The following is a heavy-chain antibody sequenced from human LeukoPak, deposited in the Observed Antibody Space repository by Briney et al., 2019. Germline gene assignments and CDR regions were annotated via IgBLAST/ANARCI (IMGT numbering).Heavy chain of an antibody. J-gene: IGHJ4*02. CDR2: ISGSGGST. Sequence: GGSLRLSCAASGFTFSSYAMSWVRQAPGKGLEWVSAISGSGGSTYYADSVKGRFTISRDNSKNTLYLQMNSLRAEDTAVYYRAKDLTWGYCSGGSCYTDYWGQGTLVTVSS. CDR1: GFTFSSYA. D-gene: IGHD2-15*01. V-gene: IGHV3-23*01. CDR3: AKDLTWGYCSGGSCYTDY.